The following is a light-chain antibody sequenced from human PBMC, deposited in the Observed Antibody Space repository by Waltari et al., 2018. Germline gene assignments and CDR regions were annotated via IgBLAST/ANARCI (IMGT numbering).Light chain of an antibody. V-gene: IGLV1-44*01. Sequence: QSVLAQPPSASGTPGQRITISCSGSNSNIGSNTVNWYQQFPGTAPRLLIYSNNQRPSGVPDRFSASKSGSSAALAIYGLHSEGEADYYCSTWDDRLTGVVFGGGTKVTVL. J-gene: IGLJ2*01. CDR1: NSNIGSNT. CDR3: STWDDRLTGVV. CDR2: SNN.